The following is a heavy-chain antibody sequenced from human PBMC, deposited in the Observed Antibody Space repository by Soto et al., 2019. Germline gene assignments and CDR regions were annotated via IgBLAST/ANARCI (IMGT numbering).Heavy chain of an antibody. V-gene: IGHV4-31*03. J-gene: IGHJ5*02. Sequence: SETLSLTCTVSGGSISSGGYYWSWIRQHPGKGLEWIGYIYYSGSTYYNPSLKSRVTISVDTSKNQFSLKLSSVTAADTAVYYCARGYSGYDRRNSKWFDPWGQGTLVTVSS. CDR1: GGSISSGGYY. CDR2: IYYSGST. CDR3: ARGYSGYDRRNSKWFDP. D-gene: IGHD5-12*01.